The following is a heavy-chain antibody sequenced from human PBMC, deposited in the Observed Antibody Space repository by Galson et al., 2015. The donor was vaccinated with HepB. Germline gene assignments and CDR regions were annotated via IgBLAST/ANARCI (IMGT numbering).Heavy chain of an antibody. D-gene: IGHD1-1*01. CDR3: AKDVNRYNWNDGDAFDI. CDR1: GFTFSSYG. V-gene: IGHV3-30*18. CDR2: ISYDGSNK. Sequence: SLRLSCAASGFTFSSYGMHWVRQAPGKGLEWVAVISYDGSNKYYADSVKGRFTISRDNSKNTLYPQMNSLRAEDTAVYYCAKDVNRYNWNDGDAFDIWGQGTMVTVSS. J-gene: IGHJ3*02.